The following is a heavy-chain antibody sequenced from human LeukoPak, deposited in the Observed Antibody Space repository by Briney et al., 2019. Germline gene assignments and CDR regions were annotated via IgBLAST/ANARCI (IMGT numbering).Heavy chain of an antibody. CDR1: GFTVSSNS. D-gene: IGHD6-19*01. J-gene: IGHJ4*02. Sequence: GGSLRLSCTVSGFTVSSNSMSWVRQAPGKGLEWVSFIYSDNTHYSDSVKGRFTISRDNSKNTLYLQMNSLRAEDTAVYYCARQYSSGFPFDYWGQGTLVTVSS. V-gene: IGHV3-53*01. CDR3: ARQYSSGFPFDY. CDR2: IYSDNT.